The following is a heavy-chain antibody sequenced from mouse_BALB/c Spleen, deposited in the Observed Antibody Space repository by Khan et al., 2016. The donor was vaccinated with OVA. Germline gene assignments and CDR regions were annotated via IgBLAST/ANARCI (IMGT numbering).Heavy chain of an antibody. D-gene: IGHD2-12*01. Sequence: QIQLVQSGPELKKPGETVKISCKASGYTFTNDGMHWVQQAPGKGLKWMGWINTYTGQPTYANDFKGRFALSLETSASTAYLQINNLKNEDTASYVWARWTTPYVMDYWGQGTSVTVAS. CDR2: INTYTGQP. CDR3: ARWTTPYVMDY. J-gene: IGHJ4*01. V-gene: IGHV9-3-1*01. CDR1: GYTFTNDG.